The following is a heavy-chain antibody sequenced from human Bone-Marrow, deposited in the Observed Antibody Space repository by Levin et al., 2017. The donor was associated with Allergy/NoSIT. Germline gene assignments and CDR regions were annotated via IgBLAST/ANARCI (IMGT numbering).Heavy chain of an antibody. J-gene: IGHJ6*02. D-gene: IGHD3-22*01. CDR3: ARDRRGYYDSSGRLGSYYYYYYGMDV. V-gene: IGHV4-59*01. CDR2: IYYSGST. Sequence: SQTLSLTCTVSGGSISSYYWSWIRQPPGKGLEWIGYIYYSGSTNYNPPLKSRVTISVDTSKNQFSLKLSSVTAADTAVYYCARDRRGYYDSSGRLGSYYYYYYGMDVWGQGTTVTVSS. CDR1: GGSISSYY.